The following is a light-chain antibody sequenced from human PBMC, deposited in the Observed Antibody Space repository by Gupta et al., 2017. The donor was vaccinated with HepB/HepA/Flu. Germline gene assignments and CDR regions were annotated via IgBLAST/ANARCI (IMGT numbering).Light chain of an antibody. Sequence: QSVLTQPPSVSGAPGQRVTISCTGSISNIGAGYDVHWYQPLPGTAPKHLIYGNTNRPSGVPDRFSGSKSGTSASLAITGLQAEDEADYYCQSYDSSLIVPYVFGTGTRVTVL. V-gene: IGLV1-40*01. CDR1: ISNIGAGYD. CDR2: GNT. J-gene: IGLJ1*01. CDR3: QSYDSSLIVPYV.